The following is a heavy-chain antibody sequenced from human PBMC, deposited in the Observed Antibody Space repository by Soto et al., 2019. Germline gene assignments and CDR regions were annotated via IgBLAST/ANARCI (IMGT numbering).Heavy chain of an antibody. CDR3: AKDQGWELLPLYGMDV. Sequence: EVQLLESGGGLVQPGGSLRLSCAASGFTFSSYAMSWVRQAPGKGLEWVSAISGSGGSTYYADSVMCRFTISRDNSKNTLYLQMNSLRAEDTAVYYCAKDQGWELLPLYGMDVWGQGTTVTVSS. CDR2: ISGSGGST. V-gene: IGHV3-23*01. CDR1: GFTFSSYA. D-gene: IGHD1-26*01. J-gene: IGHJ6*02.